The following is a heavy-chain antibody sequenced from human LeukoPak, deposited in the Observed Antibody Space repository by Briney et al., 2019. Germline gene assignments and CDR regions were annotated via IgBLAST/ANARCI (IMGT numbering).Heavy chain of an antibody. D-gene: IGHD3-22*01. CDR1: GFTFSNYE. Sequence: GGSLRLSCAASGFTFSNYEMNWVRQASGKGLEWISYISRSGSSIYYADSVKGRFTISRDNAKNSLYLQMNSLRAEDTAVYYCARHLITMIRGAFDIWGQGTVVTVSS. J-gene: IGHJ3*02. V-gene: IGHV3-48*03. CDR2: ISRSGSSI. CDR3: ARHLITMIRGAFDI.